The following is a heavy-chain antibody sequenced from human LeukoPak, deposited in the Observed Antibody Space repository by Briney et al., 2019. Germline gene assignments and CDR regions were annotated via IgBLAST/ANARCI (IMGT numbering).Heavy chain of an antibody. V-gene: IGHV3-23*01. CDR2: ISGSGGST. Sequence: GGSLSLSCAASGFSVSNYYMSWVRQAPGKGLEWVSAISGSGGSTYYADSVKGRFTISRDNSKNTLYLQMNSLRAEDTAVYYCAKDLIEGAPYWGQGTLVTVSS. CDR3: AKDLIEGAPY. CDR1: GFSVSNYY. D-gene: IGHD3-16*01. J-gene: IGHJ4*02.